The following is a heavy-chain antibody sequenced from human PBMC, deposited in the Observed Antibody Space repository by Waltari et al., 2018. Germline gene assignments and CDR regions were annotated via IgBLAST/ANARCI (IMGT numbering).Heavy chain of an antibody. CDR2: IYNPGST. CDR3: ARGLNYYDSSDSSSGWFDP. J-gene: IGHJ5*02. D-gene: IGHD3-22*01. V-gene: IGHV4-61*02. Sequence: QVQLQESGPGLVKPSQTLSLTCSVTGVSISSPTYSWGWIRQPAGKGLEWIGRIYNPGSTNYNPSLQSRVRLSMDTTKNQFSLRLTSVTAADTARYYCARGLNYYDSSDSSSGWFDPWGQGTLVTVSS. CDR1: GVSISSPTYS.